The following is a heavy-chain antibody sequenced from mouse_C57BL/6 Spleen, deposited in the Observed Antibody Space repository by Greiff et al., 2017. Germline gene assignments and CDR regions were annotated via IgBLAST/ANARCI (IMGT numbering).Heavy chain of an antibody. V-gene: IGHV1-55*01. CDR2: IYPGSGST. J-gene: IGHJ4*01. D-gene: IGHD2-5*01. Sequence: QVQLQQPGAELVKPGASVKMSCKASGYTFTSYWITWVKQRPGQGLEWIGDIYPGSGSTNYNEKFKSKATLTVDTSSSTAYMQLSSLTSEDSAVYYGASPGLDSNYYYAMDYWGQGTSVTVSS. CDR1: GYTFTSYW. CDR3: ASPGLDSNYYYAMDY.